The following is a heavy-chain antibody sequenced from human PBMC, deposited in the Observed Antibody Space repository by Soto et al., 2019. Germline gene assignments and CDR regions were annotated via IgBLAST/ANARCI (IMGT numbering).Heavy chain of an antibody. CDR2: INPRGRSK. J-gene: IGHJ4*01. Sequence: QVHLVQSGAEVREPGASVRLSCKASETTFTRYYIHWVRQAPGQGLEWMGIINPRGRSKNYARKFQARLFLTGDKSTTTVFLELNSLTSEDTAVYYCATGYNCNDHLDYWAHGILVTVSS. V-gene: IGHV1-46*01. CDR3: ATGYNCNDHLDY. D-gene: IGHD1-1*01. CDR1: ETTFTRYY.